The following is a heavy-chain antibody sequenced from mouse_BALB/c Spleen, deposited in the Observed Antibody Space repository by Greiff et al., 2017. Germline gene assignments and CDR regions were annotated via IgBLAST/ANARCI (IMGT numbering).Heavy chain of an antibody. CDR1: GFTFSSYA. D-gene: IGHD4-1*01. V-gene: IGHV5-6-5*01. Sequence: EVKLVESGGGLVKPGGSLKLSCAASGFTFSSYAMSWVRQTPEKRLEWVASISSGGSTYYPDSVKGRFTISRDNARNILYMQMSSLRSEDTAMYYCADELGRGAMDYWGQGTSVTVS. CDR2: ISSGGST. J-gene: IGHJ4*01. CDR3: ADELGRGAMDY.